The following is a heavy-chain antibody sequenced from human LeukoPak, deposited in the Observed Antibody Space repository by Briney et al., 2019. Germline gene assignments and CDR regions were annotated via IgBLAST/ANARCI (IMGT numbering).Heavy chain of an antibody. V-gene: IGHV4-39*01. Sequence: PSETLSLTCRLSGASISGGTYYWGWIRQPPGKGLEWIGSIYYTGSTYDNPSLKSRVTISVDTSKNQFSLKLSSVPAADTAVYYCARRGGSGGAFDYWGQGTLVTVSS. D-gene: IGHD1-26*01. CDR1: GASISGGTYY. J-gene: IGHJ4*02. CDR2: IYYTGST. CDR3: ARRGGSGGAFDY.